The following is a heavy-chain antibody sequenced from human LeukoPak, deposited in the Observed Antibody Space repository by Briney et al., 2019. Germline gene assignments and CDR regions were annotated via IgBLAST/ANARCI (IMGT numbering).Heavy chain of an antibody. J-gene: IGHJ6*02. Sequence: PGGSLRLSCAASGFTFSSYGMHWVRQAPGKGLEWVAVISYDGSNKYYADSVKGRFTISRDNSKNTLYLQMNSLRAEDTAVYYCAKDSSSSWYGMDVWAKGPRSPSP. CDR2: ISYDGSNK. CDR3: AKDSSSSWYGMDV. CDR1: GFTFSSYG. D-gene: IGHD6-13*01. V-gene: IGHV3-30*18.